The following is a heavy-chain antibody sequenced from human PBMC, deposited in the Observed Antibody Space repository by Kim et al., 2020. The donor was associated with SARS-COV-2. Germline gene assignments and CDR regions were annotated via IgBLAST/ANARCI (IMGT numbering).Heavy chain of an antibody. CDR2: ISYDGSNK. D-gene: IGHD3-22*01. Sequence: GSLRLSCAASGFTFSSYAMHWVRQAPGKGLEWVAVISYDGSNKYYADSVKGRFTISRDNSKNTLYLQMNSLRAEDTAVYYCAREYYYDSSGYFNDAFDIWGQGTMVTVSS. V-gene: IGHV3-30*04. CDR1: GFTFSSYA. J-gene: IGHJ3*02. CDR3: AREYYYDSSGYFNDAFDI.